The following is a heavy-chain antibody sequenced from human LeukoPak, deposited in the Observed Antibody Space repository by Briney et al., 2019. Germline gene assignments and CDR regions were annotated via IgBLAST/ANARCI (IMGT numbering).Heavy chain of an antibody. J-gene: IGHJ4*02. V-gene: IGHV3-23*01. CDR2: ISGDGART. CDR1: AFPFSTYV. CDR3: AKGGLTTPLHY. D-gene: IGHD1-14*01. Sequence: PGGSLRLSCAASAFPFSTYVMSWVRQAPGGGLEWISSISGDGARTYYTNSVKGRLTISRDNPKNTLFLQVNSLRVGDTAVYYCAKGGLTTPLHYWGQGTLVIVSS.